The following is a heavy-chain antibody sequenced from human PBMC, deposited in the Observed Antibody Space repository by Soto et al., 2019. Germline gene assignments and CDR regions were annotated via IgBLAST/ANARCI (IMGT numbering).Heavy chain of an antibody. CDR2: TNYDGSST. Sequence: EVQLVESGGGLVQPGGSLRLSCAASGFTFSSYWMHWVRQAPGKGLVWVSRTNYDGSSTSYADSVKGRFTISRDNAKNTLYLQMNSLRAEDTAVYYCARGGGYSYGSSGYWGQGTLVTVSS. J-gene: IGHJ4*02. CDR3: ARGGGYSYGSSGY. CDR1: GFTFSSYW. V-gene: IGHV3-74*01. D-gene: IGHD5-18*01.